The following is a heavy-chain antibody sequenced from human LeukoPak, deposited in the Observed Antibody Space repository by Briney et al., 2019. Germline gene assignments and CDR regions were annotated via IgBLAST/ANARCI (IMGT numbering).Heavy chain of an antibody. CDR1: GYTFTSYG. V-gene: IGHV1-18*01. CDR3: ARDVLVIGVDAFDI. CDR2: ISAYNGNT. D-gene: IGHD3-9*01. J-gene: IGHJ3*02. Sequence: GASVKVSCKASGYTFTSYGISWVRQAPGQGLEWMGWISAYNGNTNYAQKLQGRVTMTTDTSTSTAYMELRSLRSDDTAVYYCARDVLVIGVDAFDIWGQGTMVTVSS.